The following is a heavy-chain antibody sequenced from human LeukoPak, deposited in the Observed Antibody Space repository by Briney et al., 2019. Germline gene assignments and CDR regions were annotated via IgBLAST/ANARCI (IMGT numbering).Heavy chain of an antibody. Sequence: PSETLSLTCTVSGGSISSSSYNWGWIRQPPGKGLEWIGSIYYSGSTYYNPSLKSRVTISVDTSKNQFSLKLSSVTAADTAVYYCARDLLRATHFDYWGQGTLVTVSS. CDR2: IYYSGST. D-gene: IGHD1-26*01. V-gene: IGHV4-39*07. CDR1: GGSISSSSYN. J-gene: IGHJ4*02. CDR3: ARDLLRATHFDY.